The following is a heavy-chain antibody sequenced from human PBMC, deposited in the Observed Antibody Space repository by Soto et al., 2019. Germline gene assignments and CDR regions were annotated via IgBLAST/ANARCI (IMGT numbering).Heavy chain of an antibody. V-gene: IGHV3-23*01. J-gene: IGHJ4*02. CDR3: SDWRAGGPVNLDH. D-gene: IGHD2-15*01. CDR1: GLSLNNYA. CDR2: IDVLDGA. Sequence: GGSLRLSCVVSGLSLNNYAIAWVRHAPGKGLEFVSTIDVLDGAWYSDSVRGRLAISRDVSRNTVYLQMSSLRVEDTAIYFCSDWRAGGPVNLDHWGPGTRVTVS.